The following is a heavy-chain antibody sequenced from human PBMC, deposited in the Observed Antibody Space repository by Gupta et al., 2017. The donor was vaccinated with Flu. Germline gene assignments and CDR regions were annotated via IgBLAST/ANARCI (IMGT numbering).Heavy chain of an antibody. D-gene: IGHD2-2*01. CDR2: IWYDGSNK. J-gene: IGHJ4*02. CDR1: GFRFGSYG. CDR3: ARSGQYQLSSENY. V-gene: IGHV3-33*01. Sequence: QVLLVASGGGVVQPGTFLRPSCVVFGFRFGSYGMHWVRQAPGKGLEWVASIWYDGSNKYYADSVKGRFTISRDNSKNTLFLQMNSLRAEDTAVYYCARSGQYQLSSENYWGQGTLVTVSS.